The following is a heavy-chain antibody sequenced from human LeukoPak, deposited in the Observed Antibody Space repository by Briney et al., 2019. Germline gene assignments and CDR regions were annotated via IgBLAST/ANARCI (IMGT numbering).Heavy chain of an antibody. V-gene: IGHV3-30*18. Sequence: GGSLRLSCAASGFTFSSYGMHWVRQAPGKGLEWVAVISYDGSNKYYADSVKGRFTISRDNSKNTLYLQMNSLRAEDTAVYYCAKDETAAAPGAFDIWGQGTMVTVSS. CDR2: ISYDGSNK. CDR1: GFTFSSYG. CDR3: AKDETAAAPGAFDI. J-gene: IGHJ3*02. D-gene: IGHD6-13*01.